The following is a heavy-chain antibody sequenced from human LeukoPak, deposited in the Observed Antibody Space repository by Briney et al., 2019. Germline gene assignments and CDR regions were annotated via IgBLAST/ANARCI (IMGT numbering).Heavy chain of an antibody. D-gene: IGHD6-13*01. V-gene: IGHV4-39*01. CDR2: IYYRGST. CDR1: GGSISSSSYY. J-gene: IGHJ4*02. CDR3: ARALNYYSGSWYNRRSYFDY. Sequence: PSETLSLTCTVSGGSISSSSYYWVWIRQPPGKGLEWIGSIYYRGSTYYNPSLKNRVTISVDTSKNQFSLKLSSVTAADTAVYYCARALNYYSGSWYNRRSYFDYWGQGTLVTVSS.